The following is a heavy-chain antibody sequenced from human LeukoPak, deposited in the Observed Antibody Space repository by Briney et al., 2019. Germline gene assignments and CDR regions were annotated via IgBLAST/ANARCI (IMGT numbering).Heavy chain of an antibody. CDR1: GFTFSSYA. V-gene: IGHV3-23*01. Sequence: PGGSLRLSCAASGFTFSSYAMSWVRQAPGKGLEWVSGISGTGGNTDHADSVKGRFTISRDNSKDTLYLQMNSLRAEDTAIYYCAKASSPSSGCITYWGQGTLVTGSS. D-gene: IGHD3-22*01. CDR3: AKASSPSSGCITY. J-gene: IGHJ4*02. CDR2: ISGTGGNT.